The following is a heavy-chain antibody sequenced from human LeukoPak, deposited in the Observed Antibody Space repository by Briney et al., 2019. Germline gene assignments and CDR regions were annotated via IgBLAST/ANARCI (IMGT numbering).Heavy chain of an antibody. CDR3: ARIGTAMIDY. D-gene: IGHD5-18*01. CDR2: IYYSGSA. CDR1: GGSISSYY. V-gene: IGHV4-59*08. Sequence: SETLSLTCTVSGGSISSYYWSWIRQPPGKGLEWIGYIYYSGSANYNPSLKSRVTISADTSNNVFSLKLSSVTAADTAVYYCARIGTAMIDYWGQGTLVTVSS. J-gene: IGHJ4*02.